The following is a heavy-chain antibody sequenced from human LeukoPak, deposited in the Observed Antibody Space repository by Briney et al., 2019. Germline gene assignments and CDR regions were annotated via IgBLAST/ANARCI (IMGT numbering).Heavy chain of an antibody. CDR2: INHSGST. CDR1: GGSFSGYY. Sequence: SETLSLTCAVYGGSFSGYYWSWIRQPPGKGLEWIGEINHSGSTNYNPSLKSRVTISVDTSKNQFSLKLSSVTAADTAVYYCARGPNSFSSGWYGGITFDYWGQGTLVTVSS. V-gene: IGHV4-34*01. CDR3: ARGPNSFSSGWYGGITFDY. J-gene: IGHJ4*02. D-gene: IGHD6-19*01.